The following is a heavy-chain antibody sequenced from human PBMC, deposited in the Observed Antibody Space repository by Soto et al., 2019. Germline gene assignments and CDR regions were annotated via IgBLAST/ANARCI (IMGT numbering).Heavy chain of an antibody. CDR3: ALQGGDSREGETDS. J-gene: IGHJ4*02. V-gene: IGHV3-48*03. D-gene: IGHD5-12*01. Sequence: EVRLEESGGGRVQPGGSLRLSCVASGFIFSTYEMNWVRQAPGQGLEWIAYISSSGDSRSYADSVKGRFTVSRDNAQDSVYLQMNRLKAEDTGVYYFALQGGDSREGETDSWGQGNPVTVSS. CDR1: GFIFSTYE. CDR2: ISSSGDSR.